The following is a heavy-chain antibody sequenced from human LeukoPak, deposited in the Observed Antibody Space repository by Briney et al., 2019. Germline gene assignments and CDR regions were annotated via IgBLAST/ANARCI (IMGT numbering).Heavy chain of an antibody. D-gene: IGHD1-7*01. CDR2: TYSGGST. V-gene: IGHV3-66*01. CDR3: ARDSGWNYVDLEY. J-gene: IGHJ4*02. Sequence: PGGSLRLSCAASGFXVSSNYMSWVRQAPGKGLEWVSVTYSGGSTYYADSVKGRFTISRDNSKNTVYLQMNNLRAEDTAVYYCARDSGWNYVDLEYWGQGTLVTVSS. CDR1: GFXVSSNY.